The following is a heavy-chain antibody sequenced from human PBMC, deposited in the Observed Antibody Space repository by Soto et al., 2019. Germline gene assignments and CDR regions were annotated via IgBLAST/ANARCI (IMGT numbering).Heavy chain of an antibody. J-gene: IGHJ4*02. CDR3: AIGQQLIRNY. CDR1: GGAISSGGYS. Sequence: QLQLQESGSGLVKPSQTLSLTCAVSGGAISSGGYSWSWIRQPPGKGLEWIGYIYHSGSTYYNPSLKMRVTISVDRSKDQFSLKLTSVTAGHTAVYYFAIGQQLIRNYLGPGTLVTVSS. CDR2: IYHSGST. V-gene: IGHV4-30-2*01. D-gene: IGHD6-13*01.